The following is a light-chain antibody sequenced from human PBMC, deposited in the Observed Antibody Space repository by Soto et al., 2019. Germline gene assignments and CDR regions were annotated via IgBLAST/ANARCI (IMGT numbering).Light chain of an antibody. CDR1: STDFVSYNR. CDR3: SLYPRAIDSV. Sequence: SVLTQPPSVSGSPGQSVTISCTGTSTDFVSYNRVSWYQQPPGTAPKLMIYEVSKRPSGVPDRFSGSKSGNTASLTISGLQAASEAHYYCSLYPRAIDSVFGNGPNATV. V-gene: IGLV2-18*01. CDR2: EVS. J-gene: IGLJ1*01.